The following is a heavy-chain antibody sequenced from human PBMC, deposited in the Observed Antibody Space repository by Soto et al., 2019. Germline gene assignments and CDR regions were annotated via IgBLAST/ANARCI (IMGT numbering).Heavy chain of an antibody. CDR2: IFYSGST. V-gene: IGHV4-59*01. CDR1: GVSIRSYY. Sequence: SETLSLTCTVSGVSIRSYYWSWVRQPPGKGLEWIGYIFYSGSTNYNPSLKSRVTISADTSKNQFSLKLSSVTAADTAVYYCARVGPAYSGSYGFDWFDPWGQGTLVTVSS. CDR3: ARVGPAYSGSYGFDWFDP. D-gene: IGHD1-26*01. J-gene: IGHJ5*02.